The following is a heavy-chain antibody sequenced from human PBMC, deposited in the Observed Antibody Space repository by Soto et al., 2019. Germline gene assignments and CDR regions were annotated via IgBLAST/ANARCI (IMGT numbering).Heavy chain of an antibody. CDR1: GFTFDDYA. D-gene: IGHD4-17*01. Sequence: EVQLVESGGGLVQPGRSLRLFCAASGFTFDDYAMHWVRQVPGEGLEWVSGINWNGGSIGYADSVRGRFTISRDNAKNSLYLQMNSLRPEDTALYYCARSYGDYSDFDYWGQGTLVTVSS. J-gene: IGHJ4*02. CDR3: ARSYGDYSDFDY. V-gene: IGHV3-9*01. CDR2: INWNGGSI.